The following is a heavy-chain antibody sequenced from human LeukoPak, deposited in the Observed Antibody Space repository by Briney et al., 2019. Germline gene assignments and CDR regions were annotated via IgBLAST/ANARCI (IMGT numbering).Heavy chain of an antibody. D-gene: IGHD1-26*01. CDR1: GFTFSSYS. CDR3: AKDILPGVGATTYFDY. V-gene: IGHV3-21*01. Sequence: GGSLRLSCAASGFTFSSYSMNWVRQAPGKGLEWVSSISSSSSYIYYADSVKGRFTISRDNAKNSLYLQMNSLRAEDTAVYYCAKDILPGVGATTYFDYWGQGTLVTVSS. CDR2: ISSSSSYI. J-gene: IGHJ4*02.